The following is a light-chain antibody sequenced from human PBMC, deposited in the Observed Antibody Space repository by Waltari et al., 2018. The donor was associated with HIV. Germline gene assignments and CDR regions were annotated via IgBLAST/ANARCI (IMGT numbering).Light chain of an antibody. CDR3: MQALPAYT. V-gene: IGKV2-28*01. Sequence: IVMTQSPLSLPVTPGESASISCRRSQTLLYSEGYKYSDWYQKKPGQSQRLLIYKTSKRASVVSDRISGSASGTDFTLRISRVEAEDVGDYYCMQALPAYTFGQGTKLEIK. J-gene: IGKJ2*01. CDR2: KTS. CDR1: QTLLYSEGYKY.